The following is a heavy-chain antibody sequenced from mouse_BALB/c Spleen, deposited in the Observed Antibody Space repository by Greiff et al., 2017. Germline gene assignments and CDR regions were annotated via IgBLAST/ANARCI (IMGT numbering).Heavy chain of an antibody. V-gene: IGHV14-1*02. D-gene: IGHD2-4*01. CDR2: IDPENGNT. Sequence: VQLQQSGAELVRPGALVKLSCKASGFNIKDYYMHWVKQRPEQGLEWIGWIDPENGNTIYVPKFQGKASITADTSSNTAYLQLSSLTSEDTAVYYCARTDYGAYWGQGTLVTVSA. J-gene: IGHJ3*01. CDR1: GFNIKDYY. CDR3: ARTDYGAY.